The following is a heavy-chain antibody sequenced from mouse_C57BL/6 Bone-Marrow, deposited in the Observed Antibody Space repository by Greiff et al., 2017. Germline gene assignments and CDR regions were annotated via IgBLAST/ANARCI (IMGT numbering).Heavy chain of an antibody. J-gene: IGHJ3*01. CDR1: GYTFTSYW. Sequence: QVQLQQPGAELVRPGSSVKLSCKASGYTFTSYWMHWVKQRPIQGLEWIGNIDPSDSETHYNQKFKDKATLTVDKSSSTASMQLSSLTSEDSAVDYCAREGDYDWFAYWGQGTRVTVSA. CDR2: IDPSDSET. D-gene: IGHD2-4*01. V-gene: IGHV1-52*01. CDR3: AREGDYDWFAY.